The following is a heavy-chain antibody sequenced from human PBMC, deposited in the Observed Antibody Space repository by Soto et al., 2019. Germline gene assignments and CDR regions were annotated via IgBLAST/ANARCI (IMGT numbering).Heavy chain of an antibody. V-gene: IGHV4-31*03. CDR3: AREDSSSWYWFDP. CDR1: GGSISSGGYY. Sequence: SETLSLTCTVSGGSISSGGYYWSWIRQHPGKGLEWIGYIYYSGSTYYNPSLKSRVTISVDTSKNRFSLKLSSVTAADTAVYYCAREDSSSWYWFDPWGQGTLVTVSS. J-gene: IGHJ5*02. D-gene: IGHD6-13*01. CDR2: IYYSGST.